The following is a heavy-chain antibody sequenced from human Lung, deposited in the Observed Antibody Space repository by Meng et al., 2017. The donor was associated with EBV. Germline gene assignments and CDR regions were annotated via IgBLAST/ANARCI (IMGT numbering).Heavy chain of an antibody. CDR1: GDSSSSDIW. CDR2: VYHRGDT. D-gene: IGHD1-7*01. Sequence: QVQLQESGPGLVNPSGTLSLTCTVSGDSSSSDIWCSWGRQPPGKGLEWIGEVYHRGDTNYNPSLKSRVDISVDKSKNQFYLSLFSVTAADTAVYYCGRDQGRELINHWGQGTLVTVSS. CDR3: GRDQGRELINH. J-gene: IGHJ4*02. V-gene: IGHV4-4*02.